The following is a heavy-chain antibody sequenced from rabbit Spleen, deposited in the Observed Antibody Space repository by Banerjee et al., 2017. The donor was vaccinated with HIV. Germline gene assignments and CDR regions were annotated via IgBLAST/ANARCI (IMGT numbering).Heavy chain of an antibody. D-gene: IGHD6-1*01. J-gene: IGHJ3*01. CDR2: IYADSSSFT. CDR3: GRGGRSYSL. V-gene: IGHV1S40*01. Sequence: QSLEESGGDLVKPGASLTLTCTASGFTISSSFWICWVRQAPGKGLEWIACIYADSSSFTYYATWAKGRFTISKTSSTTVTLQLNSLSAADTARYFCGRGGRSYSLWGQGTLVTVS. CDR1: GFTISSSFW.